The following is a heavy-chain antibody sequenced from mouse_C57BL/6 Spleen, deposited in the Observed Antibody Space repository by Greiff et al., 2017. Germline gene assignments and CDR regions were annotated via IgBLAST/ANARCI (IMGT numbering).Heavy chain of an antibody. CDR3: ARIYYYGSSYEGYAMDY. V-gene: IGHV1-64*01. CDR2: IHPNSGST. D-gene: IGHD1-1*01. CDR1: GYTFTSYW. Sequence: QVQLQQSGAELVKPGASVKLSCKASGYTFTSYWMHWVKQRPGQGLEWIGMIHPNSGSTNYNEKFKSKATLTVDKSSSTAYMQLSSLTSEDSAVYYCARIYYYGSSYEGYAMDYWGPGTSVTVSS. J-gene: IGHJ4*01.